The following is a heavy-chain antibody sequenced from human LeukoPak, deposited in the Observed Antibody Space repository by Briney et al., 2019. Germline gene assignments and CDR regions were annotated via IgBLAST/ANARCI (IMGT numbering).Heavy chain of an antibody. J-gene: IGHJ6*03. CDR3: AKARSYYYYYMDV. CDR1: GFTFSSYG. CDR2: IWYDGSNK. Sequence: GGSLRLSCAASGFTFSSYGMHWVRQAPGKGLEWVAVIWYDGSNKYYADSVKGRFTISRDNSKNTLYLQMKSLRAEDTAVYYCAKARSYYYYYMDVWGKGTTVTVSS. V-gene: IGHV3-33*06.